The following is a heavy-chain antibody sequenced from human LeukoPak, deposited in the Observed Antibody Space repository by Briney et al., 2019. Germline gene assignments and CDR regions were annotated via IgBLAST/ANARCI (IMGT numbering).Heavy chain of an antibody. CDR3: ARKGGLFDY. D-gene: IGHD2-15*01. V-gene: IGHV4-59*01. Sequence: SETLSLTCTVSGGSIRYYYWSWLRQSPGKGLGWIGYIYYNGSTNYNPSLKSRVTISVDMSKNQCSLKMSSVTAADTAVYYCARKGGLFDYWGQGRLVTVSS. CDR1: GGSIRYYY. J-gene: IGHJ4*02. CDR2: IYYNGST.